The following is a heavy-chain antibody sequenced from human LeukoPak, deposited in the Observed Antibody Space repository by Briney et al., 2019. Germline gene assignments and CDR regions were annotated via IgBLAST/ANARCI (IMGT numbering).Heavy chain of an antibody. CDR1: GFTFSSYA. D-gene: IGHD3-3*01. CDR3: ARETYYDFWSGYLATRGDPYYFDY. CDR2: ISYDGSNK. V-gene: IGHV3-30-3*01. J-gene: IGHJ4*02. Sequence: PGRSLRLSCAASGFTFSSYAMHWVRQAPGKGLEWVAVISYDGSNKYYADSVKGRFTISRDNSKNTLYLQMNSLRAEDTAVYYCARETYYDFWSGYLATRGDPYYFDYWGQGTLVTVSS.